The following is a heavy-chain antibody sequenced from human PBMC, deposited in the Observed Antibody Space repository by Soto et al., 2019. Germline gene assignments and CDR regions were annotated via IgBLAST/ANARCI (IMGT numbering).Heavy chain of an antibody. Sequence: QVQLVQSGAEVKKPGASVKVSCKASGYTFTSYGISWVRQAPGQGLEWMGWISAYNGNTKYAQKLQGRVSMTTDTSTSTAYTDLRSLRSGATAVYYCSRDLGGQTGDYWGQGTLVTVSS. CDR1: GYTFTSYG. J-gene: IGHJ4*02. V-gene: IGHV1-18*01. CDR3: SRDLGGQTGDY. D-gene: IGHD1-26*01. CDR2: ISAYNGNT.